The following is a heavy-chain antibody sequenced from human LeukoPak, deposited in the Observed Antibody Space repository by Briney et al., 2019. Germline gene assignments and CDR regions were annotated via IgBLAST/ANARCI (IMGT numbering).Heavy chain of an antibody. D-gene: IGHD1-26*01. V-gene: IGHV3-23*01. J-gene: IGHJ4*02. Sequence: GWSLRLSCVASGFTFSSYAMSWIRQAPGKGLEWVATIDSGGGSTHYADSVKGRFTISRDSSKNTLYLQMNSLRAEDTAVYYCARDVGPIHFDYWGQGTLVTVSS. CDR2: IDSGGGST. CDR1: GFTFSSYA. CDR3: ARDVGPIHFDY.